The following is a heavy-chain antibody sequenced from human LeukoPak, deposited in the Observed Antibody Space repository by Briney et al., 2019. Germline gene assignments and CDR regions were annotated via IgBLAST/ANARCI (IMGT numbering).Heavy chain of an antibody. Sequence: SETLSLTCAVYGGSFSGYYWSGIRQPPGKGLEWIGEINHSGSTNYNPSLKSRVTISVDTSKNQFSLKLSSVTAADTAVYYCARRPSSGPDYWGQGTLVTVSS. CDR2: INHSGST. CDR3: ARRPSSGPDY. CDR1: GGSFSGYY. D-gene: IGHD3-10*01. J-gene: IGHJ4*02. V-gene: IGHV4-34*01.